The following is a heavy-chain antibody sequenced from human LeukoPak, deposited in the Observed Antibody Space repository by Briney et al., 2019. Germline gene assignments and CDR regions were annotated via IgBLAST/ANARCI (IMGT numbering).Heavy chain of an antibody. CDR1: GFTFSSYW. V-gene: IGHV3-7*03. J-gene: IGHJ4*02. D-gene: IGHD6-19*01. CDR3: AKARGQWLVQQYYFDY. Sequence: GGSLRLSCAASGFTFSSYWMSWVRQAPGKGLEWVANIKQDGSEKYYVDSVKGRFTISRDNAKNSLYLQMNSLRGEDTALYYCAKARGQWLVQQYYFDYWGQGTLVTVSS. CDR2: IKQDGSEK.